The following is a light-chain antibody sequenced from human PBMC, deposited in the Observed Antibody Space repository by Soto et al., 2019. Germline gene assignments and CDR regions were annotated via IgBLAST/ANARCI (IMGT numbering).Light chain of an antibody. CDR3: QQHLTSPFT. CDR1: QNLLYSSTNKYH. Sequence: DVVMTQSPDSLAVSLGERATIICRSSQNLLYSSTNKYHLAWYQRKPGQPPKLLIYWASTRESGVPDRFSGSGSGTEFTLTISPLQPEDVAVYFCQQHLTSPFTFCPGTKVDLK. V-gene: IGKV4-1*01. CDR2: WAS. J-gene: IGKJ3*01.